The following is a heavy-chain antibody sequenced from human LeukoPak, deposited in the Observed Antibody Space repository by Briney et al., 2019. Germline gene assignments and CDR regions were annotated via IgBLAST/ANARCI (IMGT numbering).Heavy chain of an antibody. D-gene: IGHD6-13*01. CDR1: GGSISSYY. Sequence: SETLSLTCTVSGGSISSYYWSWIRQPPGKGLEWIGYIYYSGSTNYNPSLKSRVTVSVDTSKTQFSLKLSSVTAADTAVYYCARRSRSAAAGAFDYWGQGTLVTVSS. CDR2: IYYSGST. V-gene: IGHV4-59*08. J-gene: IGHJ4*02. CDR3: ARRSRSAAAGAFDY.